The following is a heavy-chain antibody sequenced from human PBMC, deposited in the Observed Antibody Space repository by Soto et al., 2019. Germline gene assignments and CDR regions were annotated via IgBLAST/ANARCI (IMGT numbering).Heavy chain of an antibody. V-gene: IGHV1-3*01. CDR2: INAGNGNT. D-gene: IGHD2-2*01. CDR3: ARAVLSPQHGPFDY. Sequence: ASVKVSCKASGYTFTSYAMHWVRQAPGQRLEWMGWINAGNGNTKYSQKFQGRVTITRDTSASTAYMELSSLRSEGTAVYYCARAVLSPQHGPFDYWGQGTLVTVSS. CDR1: GYTFTSYA. J-gene: IGHJ4*02.